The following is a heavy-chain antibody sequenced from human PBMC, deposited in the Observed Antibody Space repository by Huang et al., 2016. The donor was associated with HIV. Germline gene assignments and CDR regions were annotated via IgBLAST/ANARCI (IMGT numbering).Heavy chain of an antibody. CDR1: GFSFSHYG. CDR2: IRFDGVNK. J-gene: IGHJ4*02. Sequence: QEQLVESGGGVVQPGGSLRLSCATSGFSFSHYGMHWVRQAPGKGLAWVAFIRFDGVNKHYADSAKGRFTISRDNSKKMLFLEMNSLRGDDTAFYYCATDLGGYSFDYWGQGALVSVSS. D-gene: IGHD2-21*02. CDR3: ATDLGGYSFDY. V-gene: IGHV3-30*02.